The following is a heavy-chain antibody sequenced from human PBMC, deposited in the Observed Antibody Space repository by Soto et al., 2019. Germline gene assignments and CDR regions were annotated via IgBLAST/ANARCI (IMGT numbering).Heavy chain of an antibody. CDR2: IYSGGST. V-gene: IGHV3-53*01. CDR3: ARASEWYKVDY. J-gene: IGHJ4*02. CDR1: GFTISSNY. D-gene: IGHD3-3*01. Sequence: PGGSLRLSCAASGFTISSNYMSWVRQAPGKGLEWVSVIYSGGSTYYADSVKGRFTISRDNSKNTLYLQMNSLRAEDTAVYYCARASEWYKVDYWGQGTLVTVSS.